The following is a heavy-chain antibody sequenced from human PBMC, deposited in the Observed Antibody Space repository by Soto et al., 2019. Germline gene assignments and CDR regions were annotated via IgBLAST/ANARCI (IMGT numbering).Heavy chain of an antibody. D-gene: IGHD2-15*01. CDR1: GYTFTAYY. CDR3: ARGGGYCNGDSCYYSWFDP. Sequence: QVQLMQSGAEVKRPGASVKVSCKASGYTFTAYYIHWLRQTPGQGLEWMGWINPNSGDTKYAQKFQGWVSMNRETSISPAYMQLYKLTSDDTAVYYCARGGGYCNGDSCYYSWFDPWGQGTRVTVSS. CDR2: INPNSGDT. J-gene: IGHJ5*02. V-gene: IGHV1-2*04.